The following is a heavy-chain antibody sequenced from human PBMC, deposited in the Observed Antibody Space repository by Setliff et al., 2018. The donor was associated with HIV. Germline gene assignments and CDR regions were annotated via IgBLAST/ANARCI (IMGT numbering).Heavy chain of an antibody. V-gene: IGHV4-4*08. D-gene: IGHD3-9*01. CDR1: GGSISSYY. CDR2: IYTSGST. CDR3: ASYDILTGYYGHYFDY. J-gene: IGHJ4*02. Sequence: SETLSLTCTVSGGSISSYYWSWIRQPPGKGLEWIGYIYTSGSTNYNPSLKSRVTISVDTSKNQFSLKLSSVTAADTAVYYCASYDILTGYYGHYFDYWGQGTLVTVSS.